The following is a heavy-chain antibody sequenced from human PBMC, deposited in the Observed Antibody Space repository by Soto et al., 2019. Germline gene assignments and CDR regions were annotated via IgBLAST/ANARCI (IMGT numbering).Heavy chain of an antibody. CDR2: IGGSGSDT. V-gene: IGHV3-23*01. Sequence: GGSLRLSCTASGLTFSNYAMSWVRQAPGKGLEWVSIIGGSGSDTYYADSVKGRFTVSRDNSKNTQYVQMNSLRDEDTAVYYCAETSSYGNYYFEYWGPGTLVTVSS. J-gene: IGHJ4*02. CDR1: GLTFSNYA. CDR3: AETSSYGNYYFEY. D-gene: IGHD4-17*01.